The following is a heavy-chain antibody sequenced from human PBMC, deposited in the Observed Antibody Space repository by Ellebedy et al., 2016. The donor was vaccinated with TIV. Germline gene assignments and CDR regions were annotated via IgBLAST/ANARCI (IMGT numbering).Heavy chain of an antibody. CDR2: IYSGGST. CDR3: ARGLAVGGY. V-gene: IGHV3-66*01. D-gene: IGHD1-26*01. J-gene: IGHJ4*02. CDR1: GFTVSSTY. Sequence: GESLKISCTASGFTVSSTYMSWVRQAPGKGLEWVSVIYSGGSTDYADSVKGRFTISRDNAKNTLYLQMNSLRAEDTAVYYCARGLAVGGYWGQGTLVTVSS.